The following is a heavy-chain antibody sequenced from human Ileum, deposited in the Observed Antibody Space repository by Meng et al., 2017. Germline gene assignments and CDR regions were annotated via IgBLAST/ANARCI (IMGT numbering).Heavy chain of an antibody. J-gene: IGHJ4*02. D-gene: IGHD3-10*01. CDR2: IYPDDSDT. CDR3: ARLNLWWVGELLVPRFGGLDY. CDR1: GFSFSNYW. Sequence: GESLKISCKGSGFSFSNYWIGWVRQMPGKGLEWMGIIYPDDSDTRYSPSFQGQVTISADRSINTAYLQWSSLRASDTAMYYCARLNLWWVGELLVPRFGGLDYWGQGTLVTVSS. V-gene: IGHV5-51*01.